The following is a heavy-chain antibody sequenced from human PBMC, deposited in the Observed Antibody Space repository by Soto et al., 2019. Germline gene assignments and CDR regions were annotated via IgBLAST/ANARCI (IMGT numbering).Heavy chain of an antibody. CDR1: GGSISSYY. CDR3: ARSFTMIVVVPFDP. V-gene: IGHV4-59*01. Sequence: SETLSLTCTVSGGSISSYYWSWIRQPPGKGLEWIGYIYDSGSTNYNPSLRSRVTISADTSKNQFSLKLSSATAADTAVYYCARSFTMIVVVPFDPWGQGTLVTVS. D-gene: IGHD3-22*01. CDR2: IYDSGST. J-gene: IGHJ5*02.